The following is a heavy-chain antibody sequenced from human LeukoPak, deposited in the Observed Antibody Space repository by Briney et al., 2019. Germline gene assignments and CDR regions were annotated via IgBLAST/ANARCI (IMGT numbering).Heavy chain of an antibody. V-gene: IGHV1-46*01. CDR2: INPSGGST. CDR3: ARDYGDYSMDV. CDR1: GYTFTSYY. D-gene: IGHD4-17*01. Sequence: ASVKVSCKASGYTFTSYYMHWVRQAPGQGLEWMGIINPSGGSTSYAQKFQGRVTMTRDTSISTAYMELSRLRSDDTAVYYCARDYGDYSMDVWGKGTTVTVSS. J-gene: IGHJ6*04.